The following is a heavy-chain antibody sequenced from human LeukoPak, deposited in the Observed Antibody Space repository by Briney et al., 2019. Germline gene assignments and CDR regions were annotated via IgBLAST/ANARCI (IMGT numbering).Heavy chain of an antibody. V-gene: IGHV3-7*01. D-gene: IGHD3-22*01. Sequence: GGSLRLSCAASGFTFSSYWMSWVRQAPGKGLEWVANIKQDGSEKYYVDSVKGRFTISRDNAKNSPYLQMNSLRAEDTAVYYCARATYYYDSSGYYYADQDAFDIWGQGTMVTVSS. J-gene: IGHJ3*02. CDR1: GFTFSSYW. CDR2: IKQDGSEK. CDR3: ARATYYYDSSGYYYADQDAFDI.